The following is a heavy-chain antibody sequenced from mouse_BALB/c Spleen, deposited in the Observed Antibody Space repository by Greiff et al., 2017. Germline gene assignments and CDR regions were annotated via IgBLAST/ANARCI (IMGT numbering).Heavy chain of an antibody. CDR1: GFTFSSYA. D-gene: IGHD2-1*01. V-gene: IGHV5-9-3*01. CDR2: ISSGGSYT. Sequence: EVQRVESGGGLVKPGGSLKLSCAASGFTFSSYAMSWVRQTPEKRLEWVATISSGGSYTYYPDSVKGRFTISRDNAKNTLYLQMSSLRSEDTAMYYCARQDGNYGTAMDYWGQGTSVTVSS. CDR3: ARQDGNYGTAMDY. J-gene: IGHJ4*01.